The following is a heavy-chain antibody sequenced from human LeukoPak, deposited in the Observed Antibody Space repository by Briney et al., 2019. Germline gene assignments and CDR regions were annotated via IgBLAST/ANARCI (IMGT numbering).Heavy chain of an antibody. Sequence: SGPTLVKPTQTLTLTCTFSGFSLSTSGVGVGWIRQPPGKTLEWLALIYWNDDKRYSPSLKSRLTITKDTSKNQVVLTMTNMDPVDTATYYCAHRRGLSYDFWSGSYTGIGSGAFDIWGQGTMVTVSS. D-gene: IGHD3-3*01. V-gene: IGHV2-5*01. CDR1: GFSLSTSGVG. J-gene: IGHJ3*02. CDR3: AHRRGLSYDFWSGSYTGIGSGAFDI. CDR2: IYWNDDK.